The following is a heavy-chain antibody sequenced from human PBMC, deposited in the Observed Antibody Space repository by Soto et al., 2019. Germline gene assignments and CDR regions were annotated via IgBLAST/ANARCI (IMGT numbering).Heavy chain of an antibody. Sequence: QVQLVQSGAEVKKPGASVNVSCKASGYSFHTYAISWVRQAPGQGLEWVGWISGYNGNTNYAQKFQGRVTVASDPSTKTAFMELRSLTGDDTAVYYCAREYGMDVWCQGTTVTVSS. V-gene: IGHV1-18*01. J-gene: IGHJ6*02. CDR3: AREYGMDV. CDR2: ISGYNGNT. CDR1: GYSFHTYA.